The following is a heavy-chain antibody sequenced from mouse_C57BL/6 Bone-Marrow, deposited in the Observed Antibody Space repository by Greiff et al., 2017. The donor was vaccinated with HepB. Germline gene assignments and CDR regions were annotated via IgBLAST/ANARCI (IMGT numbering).Heavy chain of an antibody. D-gene: IGHD1-1*01. CDR2: IYPGSGNT. V-gene: IGHV1-76*01. Sequence: VQLQQSGAELVRPGASVKLSCKASGYTFTDYYINWVKQRPGQGLEWIARIYPGSGNTYYNEKFKGKATLTAEKSSSTAYMQLSSLTSEDSAVYFCARDYGSSPYYAMDYWGQGTSVTVSS. CDR1: GYTFTDYY. J-gene: IGHJ4*01. CDR3: ARDYGSSPYYAMDY.